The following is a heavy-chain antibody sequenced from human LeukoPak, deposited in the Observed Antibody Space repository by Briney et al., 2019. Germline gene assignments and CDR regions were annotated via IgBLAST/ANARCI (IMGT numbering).Heavy chain of an antibody. D-gene: IGHD6-19*01. CDR3: VKERDRGTDVADDFDF. V-gene: IGHV3-23*01. CDR1: GFTFRDYS. CDR2: IARDDYT. J-gene: IGHJ4*02. Sequence: GASLRLSCVASGFTFRDYSMAWVRQVPGGGLEWVSAIARDDYTVYPDPLKGRFTISRDNSRNTLYPQMNSLRAEDTAVYYCVKERDRGTDVADDFDFWGQGTLVTVSS.